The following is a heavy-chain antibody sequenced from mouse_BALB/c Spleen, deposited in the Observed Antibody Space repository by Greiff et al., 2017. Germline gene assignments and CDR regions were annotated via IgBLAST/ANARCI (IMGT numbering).Heavy chain of an antibody. CDR3: ARSPGGSSFYWYFDV. V-gene: IGHV1-7*01. J-gene: IGHJ1*01. Sequence: VQLQQSGAELAKPGASVKMSCKASGYTFTSYWLHWVKQRPGQGLEWIGYINPRTGYTEYNKTFKDKATLTADKASSTAYMQLSSRTSEDSAVDYCARSPGGSSFYWYFDVWGAGTTVTGSS. D-gene: IGHD1-1*01. CDR1: GYTFTSYW. CDR2: INPRTGYT.